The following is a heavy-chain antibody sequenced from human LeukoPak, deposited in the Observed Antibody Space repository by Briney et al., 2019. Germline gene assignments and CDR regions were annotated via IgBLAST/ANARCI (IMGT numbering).Heavy chain of an antibody. Sequence: PGGSLRLSCAASGFTFSSYSMNWVRQAPGKGLEWVSSINSDSSLMFYAESVKGRFTISRDNARNSLYLQMNSLRAEYTAVYYCIRDLFYDYSLDYWGQGALVTVSS. CDR3: IRDLFYDYSLDY. CDR2: INSDSSLM. CDR1: GFTFSSYS. V-gene: IGHV3-21*01. D-gene: IGHD3-16*01. J-gene: IGHJ4*02.